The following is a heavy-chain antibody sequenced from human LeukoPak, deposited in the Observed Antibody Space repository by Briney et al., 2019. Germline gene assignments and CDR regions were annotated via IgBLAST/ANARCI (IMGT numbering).Heavy chain of an antibody. Sequence: GGSLRLSCEASGLKVSTNYMSWVRQAPGKGLEWVSVIYSGGTTYYADAMQGRFTISRDISKNTVYLQLTSLRVEDTAVYYCARDPYSSGWYLYWGQGILVTVSS. J-gene: IGHJ4*02. CDR2: IYSGGTT. CDR3: ARDPYSSGWYLY. CDR1: GLKVSTNY. D-gene: IGHD6-19*01. V-gene: IGHV3-66*01.